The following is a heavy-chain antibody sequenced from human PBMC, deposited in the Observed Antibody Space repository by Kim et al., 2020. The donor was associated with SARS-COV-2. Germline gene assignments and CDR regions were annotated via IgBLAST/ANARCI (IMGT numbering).Heavy chain of an antibody. Sequence: GGSLRLSCAASGFTFSSYWMSWVRQAPGKGLEWVANIKQDGSEKYYVDSVKGRFTISRDNAKNSLYLQMNSLRAEDTAVYYCARDGGDYRAVHYYYGMDVWGQGTTVTVSS. J-gene: IGHJ6*02. CDR1: GFTFSSYW. D-gene: IGHD4-17*01. CDR3: ARDGGDYRAVHYYYGMDV. CDR2: IKQDGSEK. V-gene: IGHV3-7*01.